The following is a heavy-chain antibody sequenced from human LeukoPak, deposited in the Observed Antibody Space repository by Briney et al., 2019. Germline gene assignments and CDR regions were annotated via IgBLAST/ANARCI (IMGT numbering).Heavy chain of an antibody. D-gene: IGHD2-21*02. CDR2: IIPILGIA. CDR3: ARDPSPYCGGDCYYRY. J-gene: IGHJ4*02. CDR1: GGTFSSYA. Sequence: ASVKVSCKAFGGTFSSYAISWVRQAPGQGLEWMGRIIPILGIANYAQKFQGRVTITADKSTSTAYMELSSLRSEDTAVYYCARDPSPYCGGDCYYRYWGQGTLVTVSS. V-gene: IGHV1-69*04.